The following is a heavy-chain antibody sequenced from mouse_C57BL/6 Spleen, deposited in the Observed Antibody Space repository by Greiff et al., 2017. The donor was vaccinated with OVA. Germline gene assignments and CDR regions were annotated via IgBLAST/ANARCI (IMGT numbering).Heavy chain of an antibody. D-gene: IGHD2-1*01. J-gene: IGHJ3*01. Sequence: EVKVVESGEGLVKPGGSLKLSCAASGFTFSSYAMSWVRQTPEKRLEWVAYISSGGDYIYYADTVKGRFTISRDNARNTLYLQMSSLKSEDTAMYYCTREGGIYYGAWFAYWGQGTLVTVSA. V-gene: IGHV5-9-1*02. CDR2: ISSGGDYI. CDR1: GFTFSSYA. CDR3: TREGGIYYGAWFAY.